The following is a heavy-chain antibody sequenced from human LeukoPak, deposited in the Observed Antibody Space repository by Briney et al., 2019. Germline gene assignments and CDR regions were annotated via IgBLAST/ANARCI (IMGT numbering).Heavy chain of an antibody. CDR1: GFTFSSYW. CDR2: IKQDGSEK. CDR3: AKASYYDSSGSYYFDY. V-gene: IGHV3-7*01. D-gene: IGHD3-22*01. Sequence: GGSLRLSCTASGFTFSSYWMNWVRQAPGKGLEWVANIKQDGSEKYYVDSVKGRFTISRDNAKNSMYLQMNSLRAEDTAVYYCAKASYYDSSGSYYFDYWGQGTLVTVSS. J-gene: IGHJ4*02.